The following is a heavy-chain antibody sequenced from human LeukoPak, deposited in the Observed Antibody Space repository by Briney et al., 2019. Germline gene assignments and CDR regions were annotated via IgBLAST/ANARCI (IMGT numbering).Heavy chain of an antibody. Sequence: APVKVSCKASGYTFTTYGISWVRQVPRQGLEWMGWISAYNGHTKSAQKLQGRVTMTTDTSTSTAYMELRSLISDDTAVYYCARDRSPRQYYDSSDYHGAADYWGQGTLVTVSS. V-gene: IGHV1-18*01. CDR3: ARDRSPRQYYDSSDYHGAADY. D-gene: IGHD3-22*01. J-gene: IGHJ4*02. CDR1: GYTFTTYG. CDR2: ISAYNGHT.